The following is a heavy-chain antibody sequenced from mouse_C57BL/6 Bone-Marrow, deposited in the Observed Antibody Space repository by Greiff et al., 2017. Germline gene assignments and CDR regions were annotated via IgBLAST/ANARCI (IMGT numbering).Heavy chain of an antibody. V-gene: IGHV1-5*01. CDR1: GYTFTSYW. CDR2: IYPGNSDT. Sequence: EVMLVESGTVLARPGASVKMSCKTSGYTFTSYWMHWVKQRPGQGLAWIGAIYPGNSDTSYNQKFKGKAKLTAVTSASPAYMELSSLTNEDSAVYYCTRSFYYYEYFDYWGQGTTLTVSA. J-gene: IGHJ2*01. CDR3: TRSFYYYEYFDY. D-gene: IGHD1-1*01.